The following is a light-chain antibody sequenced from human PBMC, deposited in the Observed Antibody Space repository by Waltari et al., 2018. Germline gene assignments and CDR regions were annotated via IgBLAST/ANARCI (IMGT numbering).Light chain of an antibody. CDR2: KDN. CDR1: TLPKQY. V-gene: IGLV3-25*03. Sequence: SYKLTQPPSVSVSPGQTVRITCTADTLPKQYAHWYQQKPGQAPVLVIYKDNERPSGIPERFSGSSSGTTVTLTISEVQAEDEADYYCQSADNTETFLGVFGGGTKLTVL. J-gene: IGLJ3*02. CDR3: QSADNTETFLGV.